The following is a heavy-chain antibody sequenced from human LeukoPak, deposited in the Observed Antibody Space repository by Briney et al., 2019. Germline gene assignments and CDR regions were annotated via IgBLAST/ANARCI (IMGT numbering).Heavy chain of an antibody. Sequence: SETLSLTCAVYGGSFSGDFWSWIRQSPGKGLEWIGEINHSGSTNYNPSLKRRVTISVDTSKNQFSLKLSSVTAADTAVYYCAKSNGYGLVDIWGQGTMVTVSS. V-gene: IGHV4-34*01. J-gene: IGHJ3*02. CDR3: AKSNGYGLVDI. D-gene: IGHD3-10*01. CDR2: INHSGST. CDR1: GGSFSGDF.